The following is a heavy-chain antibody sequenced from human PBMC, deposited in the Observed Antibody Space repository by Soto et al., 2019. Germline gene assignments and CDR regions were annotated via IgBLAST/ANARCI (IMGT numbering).Heavy chain of an antibody. CDR3: ARDSITIFGVHYYYGMDV. CDR1: GFTFSSYS. V-gene: IGHV3-21*01. J-gene: IGHJ6*02. D-gene: IGHD3-3*01. Sequence: GGSLRLSCAASGFTFSSYSMNWVRQAPGKXLEWVSSISSSSSYIYYADSVKGRFTISRDNAKNSLYLQMNSLRAEDTAVYYCARDSITIFGVHYYYGMDVWGQGTTVTVSS. CDR2: ISSSSSYI.